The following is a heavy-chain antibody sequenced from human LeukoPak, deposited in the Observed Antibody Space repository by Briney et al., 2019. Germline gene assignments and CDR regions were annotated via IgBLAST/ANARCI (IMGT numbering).Heavy chain of an antibody. V-gene: IGHV4-61*01. D-gene: IGHD6-19*01. CDR2: IYYSGST. Sequence: PSETLSLTCTVSGGSFSSGSYYWSWIRQPPGKGLEWIGYIYYSGSTNYNPSLKSRVTISVDTSKNQFSLKLSSVTAADTAVYYCATSGYSSGWYGAFDIWGQGTMVTVSS. CDR1: GGSFSSGSYY. J-gene: IGHJ3*02. CDR3: ATSGYSSGWYGAFDI.